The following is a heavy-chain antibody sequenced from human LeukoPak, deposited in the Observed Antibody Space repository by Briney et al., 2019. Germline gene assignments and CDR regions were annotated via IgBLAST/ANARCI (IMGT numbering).Heavy chain of an antibody. D-gene: IGHD1-26*01. J-gene: IGHJ4*02. CDR2: IYTSGST. Sequence: KPSQTLSLTCTVSGGSISSGSYYWSWIRQPAGKGLEWIGRIYTSGSTNYNPSLKSRVTISVDTSKNQFSLKLSSVTAADTAVYYCARVLWSSGSYFPGYWGQGTLVTVSS. CDR3: ARVLWSSGSYFPGY. CDR1: GGSISSGSYY. V-gene: IGHV4-61*02.